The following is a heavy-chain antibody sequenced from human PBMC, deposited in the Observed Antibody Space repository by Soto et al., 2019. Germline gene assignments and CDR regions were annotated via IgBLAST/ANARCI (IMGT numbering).Heavy chain of an antibody. D-gene: IGHD1-26*01. CDR2: IYYSGST. CDR3: AREGGIVGATTVDY. J-gene: IGHJ4*02. V-gene: IGHV4-30-4*01. CDR1: GGSISSGDYY. Sequence: SXTLSLTCTVSGGSISSGDYYWSWIRQPPGKGLEWIGYIYYSGSTYYNPSLKSRVTISVDTSKNQFSLKLSSVTAADTAVYYCAREGGIVGATTVDYWGQGTLVTXSS.